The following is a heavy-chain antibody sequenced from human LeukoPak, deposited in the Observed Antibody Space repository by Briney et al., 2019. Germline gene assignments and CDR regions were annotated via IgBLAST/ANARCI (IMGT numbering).Heavy chain of an antibody. CDR1: GFTFSSYA. Sequence: PGGSLRLSCAASGFTFSSYAMSWVRQAPGKGLEWVSVIIGSGGSTFYADSVKGRSTISRDNSKNTLYLQMNSLRAEDTAVYYCAKQPISGSSTWYFDCWGQGTLVTVSS. CDR3: AKQPISGSSTWYFDC. D-gene: IGHD6-13*01. J-gene: IGHJ4*02. CDR2: IIGSGGST. V-gene: IGHV3-23*01.